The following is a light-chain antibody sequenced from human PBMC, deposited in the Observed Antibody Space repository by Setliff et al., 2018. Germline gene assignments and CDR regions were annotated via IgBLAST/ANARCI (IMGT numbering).Light chain of an antibody. V-gene: IGLV2-14*03. CDR1: NSDVGGYNY. J-gene: IGLJ1*01. CDR3: CAYTASTTYV. Sequence: QSALTQPAAVSGSPGQSITIPCAGTNSDVGGYNYVSWYQQHPGKVPKLIIFDVSNRPSGVSHRFSGSKSGNTASLTISGLQADDEADYYCCAYTASTTYVFVNGTKVTVL. CDR2: DVS.